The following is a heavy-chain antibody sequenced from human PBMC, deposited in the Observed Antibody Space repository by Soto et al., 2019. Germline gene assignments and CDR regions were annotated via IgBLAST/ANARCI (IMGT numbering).Heavy chain of an antibody. J-gene: IGHJ4*02. Sequence: SETLCLTCAVYGGTFSGYYWSGIRQPPGKGLEWIGEINHSGSTNYNPSLKSRVTISVDTSKNQFSLKLSSVTAADTAVYYCARVDIVVVLGFDYWGQGTLVTVSS. CDR3: ARVDIVVVLGFDY. CDR1: GGTFSGYY. V-gene: IGHV4-34*01. D-gene: IGHD2-2*01. CDR2: INHSGST.